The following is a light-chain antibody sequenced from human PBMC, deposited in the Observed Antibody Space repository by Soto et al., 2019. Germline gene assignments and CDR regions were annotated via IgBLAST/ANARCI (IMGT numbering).Light chain of an antibody. CDR1: QSVSSN. Sequence: EIVMTQSPATLSVSPGERATLSCRASQSVSSNLAWYQQKPGQAPRLLIYGASTRATGIPARFSGSGSGTEFNLTISSLQSEDFAVYYCQQYNNWPHITFGQGTRLDIK. J-gene: IGKJ5*01. V-gene: IGKV3-15*01. CDR2: GAS. CDR3: QQYNNWPHIT.